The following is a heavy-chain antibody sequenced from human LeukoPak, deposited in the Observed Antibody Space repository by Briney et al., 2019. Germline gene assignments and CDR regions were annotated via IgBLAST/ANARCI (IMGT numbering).Heavy chain of an antibody. CDR2: ISWDGGST. D-gene: IGHD4-23*01. Sequence: SGGSLRLSCAASGFTFDDYTMHWVRQAPGKGLEWVSLISWDGGSTYYADSVKGRFTISRDNSKNTLYLQMNSLRAEDTAVYYCAKGGNSDFDYWGQGTLVTVSS. V-gene: IGHV3-43*01. CDR3: AKGGNSDFDY. CDR1: GFTFDDYT. J-gene: IGHJ4*02.